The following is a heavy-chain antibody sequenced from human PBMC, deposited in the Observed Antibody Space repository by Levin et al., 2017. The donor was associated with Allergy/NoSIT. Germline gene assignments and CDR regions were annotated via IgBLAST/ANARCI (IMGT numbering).Heavy chain of an antibody. Sequence: SVKVSCKASRGTFSSYAINWVRQAPGQGLEWMGGIIPIFGTTDYAQKFQGRVTITADESTSTAYMELSSLRSEDTAVYYCARESGTYERRGYHRDDAFDIWGQGTVVTVSS. CDR1: RGTFSSYA. CDR3: ARESGTYERRGYHRDDAFDI. D-gene: IGHD3-22*01. J-gene: IGHJ3*02. CDR2: IIPIFGTT. V-gene: IGHV1-69*13.